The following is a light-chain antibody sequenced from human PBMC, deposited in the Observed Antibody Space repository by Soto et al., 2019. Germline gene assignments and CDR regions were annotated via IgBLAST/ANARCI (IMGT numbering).Light chain of an antibody. CDR1: SSDVGGYKY. CDR3: SSYTSSSTPV. J-gene: IGLJ1*01. V-gene: IGLV2-14*01. CDR2: DVS. Sequence: QSVLTQPASVSGSPGQSITISCTGTSSDVGGYKYVSWYQQHPGKAPKLMIYDVSNRPSGVSNRFSGSKSGNTASLTISGLQAEDEADYYCSSYTSSSTPVFGTGTKLTVL.